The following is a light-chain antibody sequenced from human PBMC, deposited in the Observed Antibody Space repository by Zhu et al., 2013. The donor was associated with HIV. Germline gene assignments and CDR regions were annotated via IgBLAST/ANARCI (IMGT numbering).Light chain of an antibody. CDR1: SSDVGGYNF. J-gene: IGLJ1*01. Sequence: QSALTQPASASGSPGQSVTISCTGTSSDVGGYNFVSWYQQHPGKAPKLMIYEVTKRPSGVPDRFSGSKSGNTASLTVSGLQAEDEADYYCFSYAGSNNYVFGTGTKVTVL. V-gene: IGLV2-8*01. CDR2: EVT. CDR3: FSYAGSNNYV.